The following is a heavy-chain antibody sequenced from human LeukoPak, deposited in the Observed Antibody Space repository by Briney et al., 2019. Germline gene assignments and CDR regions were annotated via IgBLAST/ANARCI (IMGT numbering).Heavy chain of an antibody. J-gene: IGHJ6*04. CDR2: IYYSGST. V-gene: IGHV4-4*02. CDR3: ARRPPLYYYGMDV. CDR1: GGSISSSNW. Sequence: PSGTLSLTCAVSGGSISSSNWWSWVRQHPGKGLEWIGYIYYSGSTYYNPSLKSRVTISVDTSKNQFSLKLSSVTAADTAVYYCARRPPLYYYGMDVWGKGTTVTVSS.